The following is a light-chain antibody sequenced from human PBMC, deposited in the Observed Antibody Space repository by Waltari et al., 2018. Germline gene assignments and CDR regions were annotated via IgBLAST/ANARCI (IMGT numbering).Light chain of an antibody. CDR2: YDD. V-gene: IGLV1-36*01. CDR3: AAWDVSLNALI. Sequence: QSALTQPPSVSGAPRQRVTIPCSGSSSNIGDSAVNWYQPFPGKSPKLVIYYDDLLPSGVSDRFSGSKSGSSASLAISGLQSEDEALYFCAAWDVSLNALIFGGGTKLTVL. J-gene: IGLJ2*01. CDR1: SSNIGDSA.